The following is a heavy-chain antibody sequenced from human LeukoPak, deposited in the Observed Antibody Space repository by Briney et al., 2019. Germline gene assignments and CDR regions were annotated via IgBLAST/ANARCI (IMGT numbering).Heavy chain of an antibody. CDR2: ITRKSYGGTT. CDR1: GHTSDDYA. Sequence: GRSLRLSCTASGHTSDDYAVTWVRQAPGKGLEWVGFITRKSYGGTTEYAASVKGRFTISRDDSKSIAYLEMSSLKTEDTGVYYCSHSGKYDCWSGTFWGQGTLVIVSS. J-gene: IGHJ4*02. D-gene: IGHD3-3*01. CDR3: SHSGKYDCWSGTF. V-gene: IGHV3-49*04.